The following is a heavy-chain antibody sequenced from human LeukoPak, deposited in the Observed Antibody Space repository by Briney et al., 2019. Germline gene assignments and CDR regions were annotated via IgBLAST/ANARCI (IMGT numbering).Heavy chain of an antibody. CDR2: IKQDGSET. V-gene: IGHV3-7*01. CDR1: GFTFSTYW. D-gene: IGHD2-2*01. CDR3: ARDPCGSTSCYLKS. J-gene: IGHJ5*02. Sequence: GGSLRLSCAASGFTFSTYWMTWVRQAPGKGLDWVGNIKQDGSETYYADSLKGRFTISRDNAKSSVYLQMNRLSAEDTAIYYCARDPCGSTSCYLKSWGQGTLVTVSS.